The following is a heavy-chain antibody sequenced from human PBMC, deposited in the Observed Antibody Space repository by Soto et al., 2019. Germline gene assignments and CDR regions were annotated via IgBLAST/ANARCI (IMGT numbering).Heavy chain of an antibody. Sequence: PSQTLSLTCVGSGDTVSSNSVAWNWVRQSPSRGLEWLGRTYYRSRWYSDYAVSVRSRIDFNADTSKNQVSLQLNSVTPEDTAVYYCARSEEDSDYYYYGMDVWGQGTTVTVSS. J-gene: IGHJ6*02. V-gene: IGHV6-1*01. CDR3: ARSEEDSDYYYYGMDV. D-gene: IGHD2-15*01. CDR1: GDTVSSNSVA. CDR2: TYYRSRWYS.